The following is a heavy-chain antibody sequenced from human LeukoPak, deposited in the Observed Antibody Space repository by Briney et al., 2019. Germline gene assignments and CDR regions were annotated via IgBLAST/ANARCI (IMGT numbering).Heavy chain of an antibody. D-gene: IGHD2-15*01. CDR1: GFTFSSYS. Sequence: GGSLRLSCAASGFTFSSYSVYWVRQAPGKGLQWVSSISSSSSYIYYTDSVKGRFTISRDNAKNSLYLQMNSLRAEDTAVYYCARGAANSYYFDYWGQGTLVTVPS. J-gene: IGHJ4*02. CDR2: ISSSSSYI. CDR3: ARGAANSYYFDY. V-gene: IGHV3-21*01.